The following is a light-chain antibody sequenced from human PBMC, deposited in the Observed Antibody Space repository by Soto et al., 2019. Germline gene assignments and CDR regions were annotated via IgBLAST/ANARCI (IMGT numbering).Light chain of an antibody. V-gene: IGKV3-20*01. CDR2: GAS. J-gene: IGKJ1*01. Sequence: EIVLTQSPGTLSLSPGERATLSCRASQSVSSNYFTWYQQQPGQAPRLLIYGASSRATGIPDRFSGSGSGTDFTLTISRLEPEDFAVYYCQQYGSSPPWTFGQGTKVEIK. CDR1: QSVSSNY. CDR3: QQYGSSPPWT.